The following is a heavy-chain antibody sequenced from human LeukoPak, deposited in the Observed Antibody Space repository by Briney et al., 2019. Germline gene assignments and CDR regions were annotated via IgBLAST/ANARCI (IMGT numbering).Heavy chain of an antibody. CDR2: ISSGSSTI. Sequence: SGGFLRLSCAASGFTFSTNSMNWVRQAPGKGLEWLSYISSGSSTIYYADSVKGRFTISRDNAKNSVYLQMNSLRAEDTAVYYCARDRLRSHFDYWGQGTLVTVSS. CDR1: GFTFSTNS. V-gene: IGHV3-48*04. D-gene: IGHD4-17*01. J-gene: IGHJ4*02. CDR3: ARDRLRSHFDY.